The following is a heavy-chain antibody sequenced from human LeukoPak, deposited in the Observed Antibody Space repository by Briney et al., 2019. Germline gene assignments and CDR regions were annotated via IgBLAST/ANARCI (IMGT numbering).Heavy chain of an antibody. D-gene: IGHD2-2*01. CDR1: GFTFGDYA. CDR2: IRSKAYGGTT. J-gene: IGHJ4*02. Sequence: GGSLRLSCTASGFTFGDYAMSWVRQAPGKGLEWVGFIRSKAYGGTTEYAASVKGRFTISRDDSKSIAYLQMHSLKTEDTAVYYCTRAISDIVVVLEDDYWGQGTLVTVSS. V-gene: IGHV3-49*04. CDR3: TRAISDIVVVLEDDY.